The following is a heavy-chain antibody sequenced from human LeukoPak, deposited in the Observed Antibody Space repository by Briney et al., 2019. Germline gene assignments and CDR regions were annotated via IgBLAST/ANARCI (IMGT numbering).Heavy chain of an antibody. CDR2: IYPGDSET. V-gene: IGHV5-51*01. CDR3: ARLPAASAMRGDY. D-gene: IGHD2-2*01. Sequence: GGSPQISCKGAGCAFINSKIGWVRQLPGKGREWMGIIYPGDSETRYSPSFQGQVTISADKSISTAYLQWSSLRASDTAMYYCARLPAASAMRGDYWGQGTLVTVSS. J-gene: IGHJ4*02. CDR1: GCAFINSK.